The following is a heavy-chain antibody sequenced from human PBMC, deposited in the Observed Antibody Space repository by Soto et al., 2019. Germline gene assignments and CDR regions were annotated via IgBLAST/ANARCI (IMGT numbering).Heavy chain of an antibody. D-gene: IGHD6-13*01. Sequence: QVQLQESGPGLVKPSQTLSLTCTISGGPISSGDYYWSWIRQPPGKGLQWIGPTYYSGSTYYNPSLKGRVTITVDTSKNQFSLKLTSVTAADTAVYYCASRHSSPYFDYWGQGTLVTVSS. CDR3: ASRHSSPYFDY. V-gene: IGHV4-30-4*01. J-gene: IGHJ4*02. CDR2: TYYSGST. CDR1: GGPISSGDYY.